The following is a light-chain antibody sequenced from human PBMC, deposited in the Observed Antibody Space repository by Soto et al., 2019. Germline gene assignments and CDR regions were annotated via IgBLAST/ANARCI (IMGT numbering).Light chain of an antibody. CDR2: AAS. J-gene: IGKJ5*01. CDR1: QGISSY. Sequence: DIHLTQSPSFLSASVGDRVTITCRAIQGISSYLAWYQQKPGKAPKLLIYAASTLQSGVPSRFRGSGSGTEFTLTISSLQPEDFATYYCQQLNSYPLTFGQGTRLEIK. CDR3: QQLNSYPLT. V-gene: IGKV1-9*01.